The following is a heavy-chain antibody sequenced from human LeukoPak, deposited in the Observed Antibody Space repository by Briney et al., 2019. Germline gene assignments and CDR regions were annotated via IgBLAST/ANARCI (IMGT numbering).Heavy chain of an antibody. J-gene: IGHJ4*02. Sequence: SETLSLTCTVSGGSISSNSYYWGWIRQPPGKGLEWIGSIYCSGSTNNNPSLKSRVTISVDTSKNQFSLKLSSVTATDTAVYYCARRRTMFGYFAGEFDYWGQGTLVTVSS. V-gene: IGHV4-39*01. CDR1: GGSISSNSYY. CDR3: ARRRTMFGYFAGEFDY. CDR2: IYCSGST. D-gene: IGHD3-10*02.